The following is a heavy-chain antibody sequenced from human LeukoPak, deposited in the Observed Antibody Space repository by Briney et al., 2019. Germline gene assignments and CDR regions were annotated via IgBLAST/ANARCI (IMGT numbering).Heavy chain of an antibody. CDR2: VYTSGST. CDR3: ARQPPRYGMDV. V-gene: IGHV4-61*09. J-gene: IGHJ6*02. Sequence: SETPSLTCTVSAGSISSGRYYWTWIRQPAGEGLEWIGHVYTSGSTNYNPSLKSRVTISVDSSKNQFSLKLSSVTAADTAVYYCARQPPRYGMDVWGQGTTVTVSS. CDR1: AGSISSGRYY.